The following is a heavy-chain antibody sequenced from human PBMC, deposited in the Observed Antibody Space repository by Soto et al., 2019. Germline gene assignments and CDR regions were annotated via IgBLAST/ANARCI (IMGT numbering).Heavy chain of an antibody. CDR1: GGHISGYY. CDR2: IYYSGST. Sequence: PSETLCVTSTVSGGHISGYYWSWIRQPPGKGLEWIGYIYYSGSTNYNPSLKSRVTISVDTSKNQFSLKLSSVTAADTAGYYCARRYGWAFDIWGQGTMVTVSS. V-gene: IGHV4-59*08. CDR3: ARRYGWAFDI. J-gene: IGHJ3*02. D-gene: IGHD3-16*01.